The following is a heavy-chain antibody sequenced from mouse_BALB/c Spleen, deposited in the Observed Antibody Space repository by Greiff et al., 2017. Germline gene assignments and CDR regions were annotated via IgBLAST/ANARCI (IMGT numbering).Heavy chain of an antibody. D-gene: IGHD1-1*01. Sequence: QVQLQQSGAELVRPGSSVKISCKASGYAFSSYWMNWVKQRPGQGLAWIGQLYPGDGDTNYNGKFKGKATLTADKSSSTAYMQLSSLTSEDSAVYFCARHGSSYLDYWGQGTTLTVSS. CDR2: LYPGDGDT. CDR1: GYAFSSYW. CDR3: ARHGSSYLDY. J-gene: IGHJ2*01. V-gene: IGHV1-80*01.